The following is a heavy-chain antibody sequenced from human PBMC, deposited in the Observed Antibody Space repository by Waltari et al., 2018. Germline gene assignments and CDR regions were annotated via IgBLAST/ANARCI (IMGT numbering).Heavy chain of an antibody. CDR1: GFTFTPYT. CDR3: AGGYSSYYGMDV. V-gene: IGHV3-21*02. D-gene: IGHD6-13*01. J-gene: IGHJ6*02. Sequence: EVQLVESGGGLVKPGGSLRLSCAASGFTFTPYTKNWVRQAPGKGLEWVSSISSTSSDIYYADSVKGRFTISRDNAKSSLYLQLNSLRAEDTAVYYCAGGYSSYYGMDVWGQGTTVTVSS. CDR2: ISSTSSDI.